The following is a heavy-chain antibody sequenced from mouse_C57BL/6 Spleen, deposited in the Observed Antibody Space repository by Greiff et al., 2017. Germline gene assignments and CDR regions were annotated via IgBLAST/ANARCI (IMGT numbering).Heavy chain of an antibody. V-gene: IGHV1-55*01. D-gene: IGHD1-1*01. CDR2: IYPGSGST. Sequence: VQLQQPGAGLVKPGASVKLSCTASGYTFTSYWITWVQQRPGQGLEWIGNIYPGSGSTYYNEKFKSKATLTGDTASSTAYMQLSSLTSEDSAVYYCALDYDGSRACAYWGQGTLVTVSA. CDR1: GYTFTSYW. J-gene: IGHJ3*01. CDR3: ALDYDGSRACAY.